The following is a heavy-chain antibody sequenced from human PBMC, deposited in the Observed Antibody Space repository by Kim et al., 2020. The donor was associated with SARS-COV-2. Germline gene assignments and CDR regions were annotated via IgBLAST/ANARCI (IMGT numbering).Heavy chain of an antibody. CDR1: GFTFSDSA. Sequence: GGSLRLSCGASGFTFSDSAMHWVRRASGKGLEWVGRIRSKVNGYATAYSASVRGRFTISRDDSRNTAYLQMNSLKTEDTAVYYCTRVPGTTLALLDAFDIWGQGTMVAVSS. D-gene: IGHD1-1*01. CDR3: TRVPGTTLALLDAFDI. J-gene: IGHJ3*02. CDR2: IRSKVNGYAT. V-gene: IGHV3-73*01.